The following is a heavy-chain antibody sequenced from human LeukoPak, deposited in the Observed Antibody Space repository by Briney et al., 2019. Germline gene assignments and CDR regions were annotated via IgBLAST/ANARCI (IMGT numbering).Heavy chain of an antibody. J-gene: IGHJ6*03. D-gene: IGHD5-18*01. V-gene: IGHV4-31*03. CDR1: GGSISSGGYY. CDR2: IYYSGST. CDR3: AGSGYSYGLDYYYYYMDV. Sequence: SETLSLTCTVSGGSISSGGYYWSWIRQHPGKGLEWIGYIYYSGSTYYNPSLKSRVTISVDTSKNQFSLKLSSVTAADTAVYYCAGSGYSYGLDYYYYYMDVWGKGTTVTVSS.